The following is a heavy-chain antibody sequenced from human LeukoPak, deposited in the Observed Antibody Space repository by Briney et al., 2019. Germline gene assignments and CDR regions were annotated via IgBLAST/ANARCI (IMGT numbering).Heavy chain of an antibody. V-gene: IGHV4-59*12. J-gene: IGHJ5*02. Sequence: SETLSLTCTVSGGSIISYYWSWIRQSPQKGLEWIAYIHSSGKTNYNPSLKSRVTISVDTSKNQFSLKLSSVTAADTAVYYCARGRITIFGVVKFVRRWFDPWGQGTLVTVSS. CDR3: ARGRITIFGVVKFVRRWFDP. CDR2: IHSSGKT. CDR1: GGSIISYY. D-gene: IGHD3-3*01.